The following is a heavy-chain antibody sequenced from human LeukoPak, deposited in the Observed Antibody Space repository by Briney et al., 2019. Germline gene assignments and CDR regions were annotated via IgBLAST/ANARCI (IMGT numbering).Heavy chain of an antibody. V-gene: IGHV1-69*13. CDR2: IIPIFGTA. Sequence: SVKVSCKASGGTFSSYAISWVRQAPGQGLEWMGGIIPIFGTANYAQKFQGRVTITADESTSTAYMELSSLRSEDTAVYYCARENVGIGYYTSYYYYGMDVWGQGTTVTVSS. J-gene: IGHJ6*02. CDR1: GGTFSSYA. D-gene: IGHD3-3*01. CDR3: ARENVGIGYYTSYYYYGMDV.